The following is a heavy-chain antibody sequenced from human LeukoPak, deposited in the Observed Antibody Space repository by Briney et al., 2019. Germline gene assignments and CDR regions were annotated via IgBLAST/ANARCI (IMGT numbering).Heavy chain of an antibody. D-gene: IGHD1-1*01. J-gene: IGHJ3*02. CDR2: IRYDASNK. Sequence: GGSLRLSCAASGFTFSSYGMHWVRQAPGKGLEWVAFIRYDASNKYYADSVKGRFTISRDNSKSTLYLQMNGLRAEDTAIFYCAKSLFTSATGTGRAFHIWGQGTRVTVSS. CDR3: AKSLFTSATGTGRAFHI. V-gene: IGHV3-30*02. CDR1: GFTFSSYG.